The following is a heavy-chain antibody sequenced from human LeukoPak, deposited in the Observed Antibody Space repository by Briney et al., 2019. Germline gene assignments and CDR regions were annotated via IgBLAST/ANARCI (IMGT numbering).Heavy chain of an antibody. D-gene: IGHD3-10*01. Sequence: ASVKVSCKASGYTFTGYYMHWVRQAPGQGLEWMGWINPNSGGTDYAQKFQGRVTMTRDTSIGTAYMELSRLRSDDTAVYYCARVQWFGEFDHAFDIWGQGTMVTVSS. CDR3: ARVQWFGEFDHAFDI. J-gene: IGHJ3*02. V-gene: IGHV1-2*02. CDR1: GYTFTGYY. CDR2: INPNSGGT.